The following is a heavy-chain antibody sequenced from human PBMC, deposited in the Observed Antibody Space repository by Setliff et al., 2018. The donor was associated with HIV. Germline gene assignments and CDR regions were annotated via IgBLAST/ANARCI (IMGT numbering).Heavy chain of an antibody. CDR1: GGTFSSYG. D-gene: IGHD6-13*01. J-gene: IGHJ6*01. V-gene: IGHV1-69*05. CDR3: ARVGHSSSYHYYGMDV. Sequence: SVKVSCKTSGGTFSSYGISWVRQAPGQGLEWKGGIIPMFGTGFYAQKFQGRVTITTDKSRSTAYMELSSLSSEDTAVFYCARVGHSSSYHYYGMDVWG. CDR2: IIPMFGTG.